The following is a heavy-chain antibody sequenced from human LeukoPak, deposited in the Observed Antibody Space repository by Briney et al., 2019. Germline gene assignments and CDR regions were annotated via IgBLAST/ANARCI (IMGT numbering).Heavy chain of an antibody. CDR1: GGSFSGYY. V-gene: IGHV4-34*01. Sequence: PSETLSLTCAVYGGSFSGYYWSWIRQPPGKGLEWIGEINHSGSTNYNPSLKSRVTISVDTSKNQFSLKLSSVTAADTAVYYCARRAYDSGSYDYWGRGTLVTVSS. CDR3: ARRAYDSGSYDY. D-gene: IGHD1-26*01. CDR2: INHSGST. J-gene: IGHJ4*02.